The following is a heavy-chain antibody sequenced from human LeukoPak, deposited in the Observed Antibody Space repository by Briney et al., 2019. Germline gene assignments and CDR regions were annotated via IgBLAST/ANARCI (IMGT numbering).Heavy chain of an antibody. Sequence: ASVKVSCKASGGTFSSYAISWVRQAPGQGLEWMGRINPNSGGTNYAQKFQGRVTMTRDTSISTAYMELSRLRSDDTAVYYCARAALNSGSSSFDYWGQGTLVTVSS. V-gene: IGHV1-2*06. CDR3: ARAALNSGSSSFDY. CDR2: INPNSGGT. J-gene: IGHJ4*02. D-gene: IGHD1-26*01. CDR1: GGTFSSYA.